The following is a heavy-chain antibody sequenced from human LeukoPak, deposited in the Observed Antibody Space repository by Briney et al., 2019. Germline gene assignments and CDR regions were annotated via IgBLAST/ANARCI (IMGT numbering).Heavy chain of an antibody. Sequence: SETLSLTCTVPGGFISSHYWSWLRQPPGKGPQWIGYMYFSGYTKYNPSLKSRLTISRDTSRNRFSLSLISVTPADTAVYYCASVPMTTLFFDHWGKGSLVIVSS. D-gene: IGHD1-1*01. CDR2: MYFSGYT. CDR1: GGFISSHY. CDR3: ASVPMTTLFFDH. J-gene: IGHJ4*02. V-gene: IGHV4-59*11.